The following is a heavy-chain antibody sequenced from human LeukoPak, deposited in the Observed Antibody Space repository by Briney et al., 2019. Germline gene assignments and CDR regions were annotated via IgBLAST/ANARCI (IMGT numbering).Heavy chain of an antibody. D-gene: IGHD3-10*01. Sequence: SGPTLVNPTQTLTLPCTFSGFSLSISGMCVSWIRQPPGKALEWLARIDWNDDKYYSTSLKTRLTISKDTSKNQVVLTMTNMDPVDTATYYCARIRRDLNYYGSGSSYFDYWGQGTLVTVSS. CDR3: ARIRRDLNYYGSGSSYFDY. CDR1: GFSLSISGMC. CDR2: IDWNDDK. J-gene: IGHJ4*02. V-gene: IGHV2-70*11.